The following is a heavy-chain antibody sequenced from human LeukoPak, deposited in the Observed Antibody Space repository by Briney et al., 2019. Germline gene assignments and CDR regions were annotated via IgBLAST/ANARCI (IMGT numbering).Heavy chain of an antibody. CDR3: ARDQTYYDYVWGTYQYYFDY. V-gene: IGHV3-20*04. CDR1: GFTFDDYG. D-gene: IGHD3-16*02. J-gene: IGHJ4*02. Sequence: PGRSLRLSCAASGFTFDDYGMSWVRQAPGKGLEWVSGINWNGGSTGYADSVKGRFTISRDNAKNSLYLLINSLRAEDTALYYCARDQTYYDYVWGTYQYYFDYWGQGTLVTVSS. CDR2: INWNGGST.